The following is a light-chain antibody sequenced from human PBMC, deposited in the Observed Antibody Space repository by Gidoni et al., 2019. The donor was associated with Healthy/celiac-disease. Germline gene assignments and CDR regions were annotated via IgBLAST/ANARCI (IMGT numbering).Light chain of an antibody. CDR2: GAS. Sequence: EIVLPQSPGTLSLSPGERAPLSCRARQSVSSSYLSWYQQKPGQAPRLLIDGASSRATGIPDRFSGSGSGTDFTLTISRLEPEDFAVYYCQQYGSSLGTFGQGTKVEIK. CDR1: QSVSSSY. J-gene: IGKJ1*01. V-gene: IGKV3-20*01. CDR3: QQYGSSLGT.